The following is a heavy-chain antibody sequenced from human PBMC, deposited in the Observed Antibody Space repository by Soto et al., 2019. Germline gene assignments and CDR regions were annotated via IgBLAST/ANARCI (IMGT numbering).Heavy chain of an antibody. J-gene: IGHJ4*02. CDR1: GFSLSDSGEG. Sequence: QITLKESGPTLVKPTQTLTLTCSFSGFSLSDSGEGVSWIRQPPGKALEWLGIIYSDDDKRYRPGLQSRLTVSRDASKGQVVLTLTKMEAVDTAMYSCGRKGAATISSSYFEHWGQGTLVGVSS. V-gene: IGHV2-5*02. D-gene: IGHD5-12*01. CDR3: GRKGAATISSSYFEH. CDR2: IYSDDDK.